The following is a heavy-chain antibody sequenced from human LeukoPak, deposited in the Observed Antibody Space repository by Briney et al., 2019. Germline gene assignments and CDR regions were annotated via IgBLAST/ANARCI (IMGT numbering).Heavy chain of an antibody. CDR1: GFTFSNYW. D-gene: IGHD2-21*01. CDR3: ARGVGGADY. Sequence: GGSLRLSCAASGFTFSNYWMSWVRQARGKGLEWVANIKQDGSEKYYVDSVKGRFTISRDNAKNSLFLQMNSLRAEDTAVYYCARGVGGADYWGQGILVTVSS. J-gene: IGHJ4*02. V-gene: IGHV3-7*01. CDR2: IKQDGSEK.